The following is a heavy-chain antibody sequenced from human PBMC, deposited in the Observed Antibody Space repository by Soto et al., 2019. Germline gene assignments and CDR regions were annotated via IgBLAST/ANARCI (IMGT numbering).Heavy chain of an antibody. CDR1: GFTFSSYA. CDR3: AKKYLGFGELLFDDQDYFDY. V-gene: IGHV3-23*01. Sequence: PGGSLRLSCAASGFTFSSYAMSWVRQAPGKGLEWVSAISGSGGSTYYADSVKGRFTISRDNSKNTLYLQMNSLRAEDTAVYYCAKKYLGFGELLFDDQDYFDYWGQGTLVTVSS. J-gene: IGHJ4*02. CDR2: ISGSGGST. D-gene: IGHD3-10*01.